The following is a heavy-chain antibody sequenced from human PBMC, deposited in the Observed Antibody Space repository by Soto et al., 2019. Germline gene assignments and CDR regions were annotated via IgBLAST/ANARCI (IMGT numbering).Heavy chain of an antibody. CDR2: INPNTGGT. J-gene: IGHJ4*02. D-gene: IGHD3-3*01. CDR1: VYTLTKYY. CDR3: ARDDVLRFLEWLI. Sequence: SVKVSCKASVYTLTKYYVLWLRQPPGQELEWVGRINPNTGGTNYAQNLQGGVTMNKDTATSTAYMERRSLRSDDMSLYYSARDDVLRFLEWLIWGQGTLVTVSS. V-gene: IGHV1-2*06.